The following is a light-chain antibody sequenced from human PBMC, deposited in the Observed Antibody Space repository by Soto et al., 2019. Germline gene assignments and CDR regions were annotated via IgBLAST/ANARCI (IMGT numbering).Light chain of an antibody. CDR3: SSYTTCTLRLLV. CDR2: DVS. Sequence: QSALTQPASVSGSPGQSITISCTGTSSDVGGYNYVSWYQHHPGKAPKLMIYDVSNRPSGVSNRFSGSKSGNTASLTISGLQPEDEADYYCSSYTTCTLRLLVFGPVTKVTV. J-gene: IGLJ1*01. V-gene: IGLV2-14*03. CDR1: SSDVGGYNY.